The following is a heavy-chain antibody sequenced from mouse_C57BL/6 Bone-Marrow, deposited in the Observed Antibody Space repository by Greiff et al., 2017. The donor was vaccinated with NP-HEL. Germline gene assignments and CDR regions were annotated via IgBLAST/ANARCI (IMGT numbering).Heavy chain of an antibody. CDR3: ARGGTYWYFDV. Sequence: VQLQQSGPELVKPGASVKISCKASGYTFTDYYMNWVKQSHGKSLEWIGDINPNNGGNSYNQKFKGKATLTVDKSSHQAHMELASLTSEDAAVYYCARGGTYWYFDVWGTGTTVTVSS. J-gene: IGHJ1*03. V-gene: IGHV1-26*01. CDR2: INPNNGGN. CDR1: GYTFTDYY. D-gene: IGHD4-1*01.